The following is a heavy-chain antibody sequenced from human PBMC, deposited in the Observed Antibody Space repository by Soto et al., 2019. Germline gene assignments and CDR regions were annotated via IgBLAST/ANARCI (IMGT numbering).Heavy chain of an antibody. V-gene: IGHV3-23*01. J-gene: IGHJ4*02. Sequence: WILQTQGKGLEWVSAISGSGGSTYYADSVKGRFTISRDNSKNTLYLQMNSLRAEDTAVYYCAKEAVDKATDPEFFGYWGQGTLVTVSS. D-gene: IGHD5-18*01. CDR3: AKEAVDKATDPEFFGY. CDR2: ISGSGGST.